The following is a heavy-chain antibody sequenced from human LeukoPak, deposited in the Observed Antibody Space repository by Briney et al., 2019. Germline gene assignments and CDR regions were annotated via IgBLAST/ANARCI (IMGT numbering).Heavy chain of an antibody. Sequence: GGSLRLSCAASKFTFAAYDMHWVRQAPGKGLEWVAVISYDENDKYYADSVKGRFTISRDNAKNTLYLQMNSLRSEDTAVYYCAKGPDRSGLYSLDYWGQGTLITVSS. V-gene: IGHV3-30*18. CDR1: KFTFAAYD. D-gene: IGHD3-22*01. CDR2: ISYDENDK. CDR3: AKGPDRSGLYSLDY. J-gene: IGHJ4*02.